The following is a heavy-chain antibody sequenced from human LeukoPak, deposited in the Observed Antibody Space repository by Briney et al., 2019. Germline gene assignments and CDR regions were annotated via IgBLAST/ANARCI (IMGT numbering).Heavy chain of an antibody. CDR3: AKEDYYYDSSGYYYLYFDY. Sequence: GGSLRLSCAASGFTFSNYNMNWVRQAPGKGLEWVSSISRSSIYMYYADSVKGRFTISRDNSKNTLYLQMNSLRAEDTAVYYCAKEDYYYDSSGYYYLYFDYWGQGTLVTVSS. D-gene: IGHD3-22*01. J-gene: IGHJ4*02. CDR1: GFTFSNYN. CDR2: ISRSSIYM. V-gene: IGHV3-21*04.